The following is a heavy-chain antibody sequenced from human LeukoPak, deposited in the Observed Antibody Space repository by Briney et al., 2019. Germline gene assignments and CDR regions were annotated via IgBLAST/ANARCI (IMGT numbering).Heavy chain of an antibody. V-gene: IGHV4-59*01. J-gene: IGHJ4*02. D-gene: IGHD5-12*01. CDR1: GGSISSYY. Sequence: SETLSLTCTVSGGSISSYYWNWIRQPPGKGLEWIGYIHYSGTNYYNPSLKSRVTISVDTSKSQFSLKLSSVTAADTAVYYCARVGEYSGYDSTFDYWGQGTLVTVSS. CDR2: IHYSGTN. CDR3: ARVGEYSGYDSTFDY.